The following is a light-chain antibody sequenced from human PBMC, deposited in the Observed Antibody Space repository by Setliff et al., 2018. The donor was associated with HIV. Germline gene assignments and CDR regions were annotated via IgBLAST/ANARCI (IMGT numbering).Light chain of an antibody. V-gene: IGLV2-14*01. CDR1: SSDVGGYNY. Sequence: QSVLTQPASVSGSPGQSITISCTGTSSDVGGYNYVSWYQQHPGKAPKLIIYEVRNRPSGVSNRFSGSKSGNTASLTIPGLQAEDEGDYYCSSYAITNTLPFGTGTKVTVL. J-gene: IGLJ1*01. CDR3: SSYAITNTLP. CDR2: EVR.